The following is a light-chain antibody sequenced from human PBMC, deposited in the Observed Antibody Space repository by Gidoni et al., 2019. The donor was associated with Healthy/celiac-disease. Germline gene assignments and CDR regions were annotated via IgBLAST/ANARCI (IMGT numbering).Light chain of an antibody. Sequence: DIELTQSPSFLAASVGDRVTITCRASQGISSYLSWYQQKPGQAPKLLIYAASTLQSGVPSRFSGSGSGTEFTLTISSLQPEDLATYYCQQLNSYSYTFGQGTKLEIK. CDR3: QQLNSYSYT. J-gene: IGKJ2*01. CDR2: AAS. V-gene: IGKV1-9*01. CDR1: QGISSY.